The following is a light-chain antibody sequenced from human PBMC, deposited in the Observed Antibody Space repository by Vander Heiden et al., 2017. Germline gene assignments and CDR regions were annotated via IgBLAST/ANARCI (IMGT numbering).Light chain of an antibody. Sequence: DIQMTQSPSSLSASVGDRVTIPCRASQSLSSFLNWYQQKPGKAPKLLIYAASNLQSGVPSRFSGSGSGTDFTLTISSLQPEDFATYYCQQRYNTPPPTFGGGTKVEIK. V-gene: IGKV1-39*01. CDR1: QSLSSF. CDR2: AAS. J-gene: IGKJ4*01. CDR3: QQRYNTPPPT.